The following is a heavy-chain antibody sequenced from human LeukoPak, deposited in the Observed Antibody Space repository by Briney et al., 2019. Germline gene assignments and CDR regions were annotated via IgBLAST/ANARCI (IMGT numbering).Heavy chain of an antibody. V-gene: IGHV3-23*01. D-gene: IGHD5-12*01. Sequence: GGSLRLSCEASGLTFSSYGMSWVRQAPGKGLQWVSAITGDGTTTYYADSVKGRFTISRDNSKNMLYLQMSSLRAEDTAVYYCAKMQGYDYWGQGTLVPVSS. J-gene: IGHJ4*02. CDR2: ITGDGTTT. CDR1: GLTFSSYG. CDR3: AKMQGYDY.